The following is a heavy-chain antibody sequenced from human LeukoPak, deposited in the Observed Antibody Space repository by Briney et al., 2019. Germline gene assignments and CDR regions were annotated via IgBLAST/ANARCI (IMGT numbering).Heavy chain of an antibody. D-gene: IGHD6-13*01. V-gene: IGHV1-18*04. CDR2: ISAYNGNT. Sequence: APVKVSCKASGYTFTSYGITRGRKAPGQGLGCVGWISAYNGNTNYARNLQGRVTMTTDTSTTTAYMELRSLRSDDTAVYYCALYSSSPYYYAMDVWGKGTTVIVSS. CDR1: GYTFTSYG. J-gene: IGHJ6*04. CDR3: ALYSSSPYYYAMDV.